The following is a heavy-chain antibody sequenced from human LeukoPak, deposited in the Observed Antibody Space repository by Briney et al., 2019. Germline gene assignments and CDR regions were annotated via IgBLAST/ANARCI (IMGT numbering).Heavy chain of an antibody. CDR2: IYPGDSDT. J-gene: IGHJ4*02. D-gene: IGHD2-21*02. Sequence: GESLKISYTSSGYSFTSYLIGWVHQIAGKGLEWVGIIYPGDSDTRSSPSFESHVTISAAKSITTSYLLWSSLNASDAAKYYCARPRGYGSDLIFDYWGQGALVTVSS. CDR3: ARPRGYGSDLIFDY. CDR1: GYSFTSYL. V-gene: IGHV5-51*07.